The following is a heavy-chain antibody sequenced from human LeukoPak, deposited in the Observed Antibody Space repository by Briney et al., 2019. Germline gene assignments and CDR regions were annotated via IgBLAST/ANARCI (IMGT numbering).Heavy chain of an antibody. V-gene: IGHV4-34*01. Sequence: PSETLSHTCAVYGGSFSGYYWSWIRQPPGKGLEWIGEINHSGSTNYNPSLKSRVTISVDTSKNQFSLKLSSVTAADTAVYYCAREGCSSTSCYSYWGQGTLVTVSS. CDR2: INHSGST. CDR1: GGSFSGYY. D-gene: IGHD2-2*02. J-gene: IGHJ4*02. CDR3: AREGCSSTSCYSY.